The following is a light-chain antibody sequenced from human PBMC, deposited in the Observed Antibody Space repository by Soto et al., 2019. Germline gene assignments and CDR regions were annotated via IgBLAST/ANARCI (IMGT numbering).Light chain of an antibody. Sequence: EIVLTQSPGTLSLSPGERATLSCRASQSVTSTYLAWYQQKPGQPPRLLIYGASSRATGFPDRFSGSGSGTDFTLTISRLEPEDFAVYFCQQYGSSPYTFGQGTKLEIK. CDR1: QSVTSTY. CDR2: GAS. V-gene: IGKV3-20*01. J-gene: IGKJ2*01. CDR3: QQYGSSPYT.